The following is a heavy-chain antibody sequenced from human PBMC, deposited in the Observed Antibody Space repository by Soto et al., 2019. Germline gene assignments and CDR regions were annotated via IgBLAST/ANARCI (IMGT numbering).Heavy chain of an antibody. J-gene: IGHJ4*02. D-gene: IGHD5-18*01. V-gene: IGHV3-30-3*01. CDR1: GFTFSSYA. CDR2: ISYDGSNK. Sequence: GGSLRLSCAASGFTFSSYAMHWVRQASGKGLEWVAVISYDGSNKYYADSVKGRFTISRDNSKNTLYLQMNSLRAEDTAVYYCAREGIQLSYYFDYWGQGTLVTVSS. CDR3: AREGIQLSYYFDY.